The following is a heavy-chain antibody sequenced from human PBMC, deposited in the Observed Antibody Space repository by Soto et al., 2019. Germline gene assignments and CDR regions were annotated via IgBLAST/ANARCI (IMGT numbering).Heavy chain of an antibody. CDR1: GFTFSSYA. J-gene: IGHJ4*02. Sequence: DVQLLESGGGLVQPEGSLKLSCAASGFTFSSYAMGWVRQGPGKGLEWVAVVSIGGSTHYADAVRGRFTISRDNSKNTRSLRMNSLTADDTAVYFCAKRRGAGWHLDYWGQGALVTVSS. CDR3: AKRRGAGWHLDY. V-gene: IGHV3-23*01. CDR2: VSIGGST. D-gene: IGHD2-15*01.